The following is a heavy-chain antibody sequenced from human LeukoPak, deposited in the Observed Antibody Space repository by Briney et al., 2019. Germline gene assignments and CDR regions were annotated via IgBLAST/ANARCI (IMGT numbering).Heavy chain of an antibody. CDR1: GGSISSGGYY. CDR2: IYYSGST. J-gene: IGHJ5*02. V-gene: IGHV4-31*03. CDR3: ARDSYYYDSSGYLT. D-gene: IGHD3-22*01. Sequence: TLSLTCTVSGGSISSGGYYWSWIRQHPGTGLEWIGYIYYSGSTYYNPSLKSRVTISVDTSKNQFSLKLSSVAAADTAVYYCARDSYYYDSSGYLTWGQGTLVTVSS.